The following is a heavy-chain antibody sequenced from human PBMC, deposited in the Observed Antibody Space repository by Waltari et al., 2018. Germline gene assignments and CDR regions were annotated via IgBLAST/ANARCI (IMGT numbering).Heavy chain of an antibody. CDR3: ARGDGDLDYDYYYMDV. V-gene: IGHV4-59*13. Sequence: VQLQESGPGLVKPSETLSLTCTVSGGSMSNFSWSWIRQPPGKGPEWIGYISHTGNTNYNPSLKGRVIISVDTSKKQFSLKVSSLTAADTAVYYCARGDGDLDYDYYYMDVWGKGTTVTVSS. CDR1: GGSMSNFS. D-gene: IGHD4-17*01. CDR2: ISHTGNT. J-gene: IGHJ6*03.